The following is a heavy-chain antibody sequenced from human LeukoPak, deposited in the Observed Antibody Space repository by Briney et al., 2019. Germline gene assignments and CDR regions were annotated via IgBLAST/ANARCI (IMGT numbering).Heavy chain of an antibody. Sequence: PWGSLRLSCAASGFTFSSYSMNWVRQAPGERLEWVSSISSSSSYIYYADSVKGRFTISRDNAKNSLYLQMNSLRAEDTAVYYCARGGDYGDAPLIDYWGQGTLVTVSS. CDR1: GFTFSSYS. J-gene: IGHJ4*02. CDR3: ARGGDYGDAPLIDY. V-gene: IGHV3-21*01. CDR2: ISSSSSYI. D-gene: IGHD4-17*01.